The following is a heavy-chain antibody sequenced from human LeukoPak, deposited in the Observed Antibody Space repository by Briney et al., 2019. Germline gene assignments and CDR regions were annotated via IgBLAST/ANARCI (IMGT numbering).Heavy chain of an antibody. V-gene: IGHV3-9*01. CDR2: ISWNSGSI. CDR3: AKVTGFYFVAGYFAY. Sequence: GGSLRLSCAASGFTFDDYAMHWVRQAPGKGLEWVSGISWNSGSIGYADSVKGRFTISRDNAKNSLYLQMNSLRAEDTALYYCAKVTGFYFVAGYFAYWGQGTLVTVSS. J-gene: IGHJ4*02. CDR1: GFTFDDYA. D-gene: IGHD6-19*01.